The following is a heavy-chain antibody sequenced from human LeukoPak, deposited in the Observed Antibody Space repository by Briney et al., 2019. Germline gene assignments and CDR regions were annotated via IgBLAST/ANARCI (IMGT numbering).Heavy chain of an antibody. CDR3: AKDVRITIFGVVSYCDY. CDR1: GFTFSSYA. CDR2: ISGSGGST. Sequence: PGGSLRLSCAASGFTFSSYAMSWVRQAPGKGLEWVSGISGSGGSTYYADSVKGRFTISRDNSKNTLYLQMNSLRAEDTAVYYCAKDVRITIFGVVSYCDYWGQGTLVAVSS. D-gene: IGHD3-3*01. V-gene: IGHV3-23*01. J-gene: IGHJ4*02.